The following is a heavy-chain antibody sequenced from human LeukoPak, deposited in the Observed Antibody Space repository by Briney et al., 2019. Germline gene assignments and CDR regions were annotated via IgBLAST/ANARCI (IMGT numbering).Heavy chain of an antibody. V-gene: IGHV7-4-1*02. CDR3: TRQGPGYCGSTSCYGVDH. D-gene: IGHD2-2*01. CDR1: GYTFTSCA. J-gene: IGHJ4*02. CDR2: INTNTGNP. Sequence: ASVKVSCKASGYTFTSCAMNWVRQAPGQGLEWMGWINTNTGNPTYAQGFTGQFVFSLDTSVSTAYLQISSLKAEDTAVYYCTRQGPGYCGSTSCYGVDHWGQGTLVTVSS.